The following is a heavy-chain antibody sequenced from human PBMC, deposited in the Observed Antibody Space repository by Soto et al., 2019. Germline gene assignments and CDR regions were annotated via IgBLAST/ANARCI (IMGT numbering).Heavy chain of an antibody. CDR1: GGSISSYY. Sequence: SETLSLTCTVSGGSISSYYWSWIRQPPGKGLEWIGYIYYSGSTNYNPSLKSRVTISVDTSKNRFSLKLSSVTAADTAVYYCARVLGYCSSTSCYDHRRIYNWFDPWGQGTLVTVSS. D-gene: IGHD2-2*01. CDR3: ARVLGYCSSTSCYDHRRIYNWFDP. V-gene: IGHV4-59*01. CDR2: IYYSGST. J-gene: IGHJ5*02.